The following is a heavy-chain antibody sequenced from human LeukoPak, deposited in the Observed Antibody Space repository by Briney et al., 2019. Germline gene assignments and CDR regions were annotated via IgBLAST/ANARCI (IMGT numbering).Heavy chain of an antibody. V-gene: IGHV3-9*01. CDR3: AKDLKRYGSRSYPGYFDY. Sequence: PGGSLRLSCAASGFTFDDYAMHWVRQAAGKGLEWVSGISWNCGSIGYADSVKGRFTISRDNAKNSLYLQMNSLRAEDTDLYYCAKDLKRYGSRSYPGYFDYWGQGTLVTVSS. CDR1: GFTFDDYA. J-gene: IGHJ4*02. D-gene: IGHD3-10*01. CDR2: ISWNCGSI.